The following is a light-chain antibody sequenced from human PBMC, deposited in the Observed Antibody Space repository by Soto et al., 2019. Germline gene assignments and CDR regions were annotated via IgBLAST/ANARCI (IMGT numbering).Light chain of an antibody. CDR3: QQYGSSGT. CDR1: QSVSGNS. V-gene: IGKV3-20*01. J-gene: IGKJ1*01. Sequence: EIVLTQSPGTLSLSPGERATLYCRASQSVSGNSISWYQQIPGKTPRLLIYGASNRATGIPDRLSGSGSGTDFTLTIRRLEPEDFAVYYCQQYGSSGTFGQGTKVDIK. CDR2: GAS.